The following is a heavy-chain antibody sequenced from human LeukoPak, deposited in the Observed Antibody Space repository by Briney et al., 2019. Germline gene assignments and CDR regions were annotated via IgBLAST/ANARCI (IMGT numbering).Heavy chain of an antibody. Sequence: VASVKVSCKASGYSFTSYAMHWVRQAPGQRLEWMGWINAGNGNTKYSQKFQGRVTITRDTSASTAYMGLSSLRSEDTAVYYCARDRGSGWVLDFDYWGQGTLVTVSS. CDR3: ARDRGSGWVLDFDY. J-gene: IGHJ4*02. CDR1: GYSFTSYA. D-gene: IGHD6-19*01. CDR2: INAGNGNT. V-gene: IGHV1-3*01.